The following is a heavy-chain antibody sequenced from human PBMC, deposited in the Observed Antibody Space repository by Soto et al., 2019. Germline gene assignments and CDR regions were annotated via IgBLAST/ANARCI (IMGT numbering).Heavy chain of an antibody. Sequence: QVQLVQSGGEVKKPGSSVTVSCKASGGTFGNSAISWVRQAPGQGLEWMGGIIPIFPTPDYAQKFQGRVTVTADGSTSTASMGLTSLGSEAPAGYYCARDRARLQLGGTYDYGMGVWGQGTTVTVSS. J-gene: IGHJ6*01. D-gene: IGHD5-12*01. CDR2: IIPIFPTP. CDR1: GGTFGNSA. CDR3: ARDRARLQLGGTYDYGMGV. V-gene: IGHV1-69*12.